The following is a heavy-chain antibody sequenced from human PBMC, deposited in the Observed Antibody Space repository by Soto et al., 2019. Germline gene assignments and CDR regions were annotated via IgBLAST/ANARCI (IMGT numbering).Heavy chain of an antibody. D-gene: IGHD3-22*01. Sequence: QVQLVESGGGVVQPGRSLRLSCAASGFTFSSYGMHWVRQAPGKGLEWGAVISYDGSNKYYADSVKGRFTISRDNSKNPLYLQMNSLRAEDTAVYYCERYYYDSSGYDYGMDVWGQGTTVTVSS. V-gene: IGHV3-30*03. CDR2: ISYDGSNK. CDR3: ERYYYDSSGYDYGMDV. CDR1: GFTFSSYG. J-gene: IGHJ6*02.